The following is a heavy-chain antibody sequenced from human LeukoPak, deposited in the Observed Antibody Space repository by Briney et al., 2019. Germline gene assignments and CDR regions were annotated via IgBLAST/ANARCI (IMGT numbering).Heavy chain of an antibody. Sequence: PGGSLRLSCAASGFTFSSYAMSWVRQAPGKGLEWVSAISGSGGSTYYADSVKGRFTISRDNSKNTLYLQMNSLRAEDTAVYYCAKDLSSGWLGDYFDYWGQGTLVTVSS. D-gene: IGHD6-19*01. CDR2: ISGSGGST. V-gene: IGHV3-23*01. J-gene: IGHJ4*02. CDR3: AKDLSSGWLGDYFDY. CDR1: GFTFSSYA.